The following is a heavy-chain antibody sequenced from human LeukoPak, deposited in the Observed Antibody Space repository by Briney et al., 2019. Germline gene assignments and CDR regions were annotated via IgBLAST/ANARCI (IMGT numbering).Heavy chain of an antibody. CDR2: IYSGGVT. Sequence: GGSLRLSCAASGFTVSSNYMTWVRQAPGKGLEWVSVIYSGGVTYYADSVKGRFTISRDNFKNTLYLQMNSLRAGDTAVYYCAKWRRGGWSLDYWGQGTLVTVSS. V-gene: IGHV3-53*01. D-gene: IGHD6-19*01. CDR1: GFTVSSNY. J-gene: IGHJ4*02. CDR3: AKWRRGGWSLDY.